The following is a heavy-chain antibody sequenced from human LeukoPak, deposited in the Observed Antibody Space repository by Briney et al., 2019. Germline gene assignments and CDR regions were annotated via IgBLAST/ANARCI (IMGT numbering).Heavy chain of an antibody. Sequence: GGSLRLSCAASGFTFSSYVMSWVRQAPGKGLEWVSTISGTGGSTYYADSVKGRFTISRDNSKNTLYLQMNSLRAEDTAVYYCAKANLGSRYFDYWGQGTLVTVSS. D-gene: IGHD2-15*01. J-gene: IGHJ4*02. CDR3: AKANLGSRYFDY. CDR1: GFTFSSYV. V-gene: IGHV3-23*01. CDR2: ISGTGGST.